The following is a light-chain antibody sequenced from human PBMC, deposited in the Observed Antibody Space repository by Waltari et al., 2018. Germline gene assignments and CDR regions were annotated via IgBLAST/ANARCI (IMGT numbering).Light chain of an antibody. J-gene: IGLJ3*02. CDR1: INNLGSEP. Sequence: HSALTQETSLSVTVGQKVPLSFTGHINNLGSEPACWYQQISHGAPKTVLFGNSLPSGITDSFSGSKSGTTASLTISGLQPEDEADYYCSTWDYRLSACVFGGGTKLTVL. V-gene: IGLV1-36*01. CDR3: STWDYRLSACV. CDR2: GN.